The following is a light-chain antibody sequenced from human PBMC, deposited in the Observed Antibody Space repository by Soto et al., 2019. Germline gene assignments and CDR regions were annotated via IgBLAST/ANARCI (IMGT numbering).Light chain of an antibody. CDR3: SSYTTSSTYV. V-gene: IGLV2-14*03. J-gene: IGLJ1*01. CDR2: DVS. CDR1: SSVVGGYNY. Sequence: QSALTQPASVSGSPGQSITISCTGTSSVVGGYNYVSWYQQHPGKAPKLMIYDVSNRPSGVSNRFSGFKSGNTASLTISGLHAEDEADYYCSSYTTSSTYVFGTGTKVTVL.